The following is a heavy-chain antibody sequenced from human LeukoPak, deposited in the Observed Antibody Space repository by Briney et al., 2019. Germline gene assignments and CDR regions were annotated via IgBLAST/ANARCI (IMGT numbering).Heavy chain of an antibody. J-gene: IGHJ4*02. CDR1: GFTVSSNY. Sequence: PGGSLRLSCAASGFTVSSNYMSWVRQAPGKGLEWVSVIYSGGSTYYADSVKGRFTISRDNSKNTLFLQMNSLRAEDTAVYYCASGARGYNYGLGYWGQGTLVTVSS. CDR3: ASGARGYNYGLGY. D-gene: IGHD5-18*01. CDR2: IYSGGST. V-gene: IGHV3-53*01.